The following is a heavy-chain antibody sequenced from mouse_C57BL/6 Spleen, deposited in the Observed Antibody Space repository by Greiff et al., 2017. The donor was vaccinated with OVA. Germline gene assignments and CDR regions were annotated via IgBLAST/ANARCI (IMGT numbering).Heavy chain of an antibody. D-gene: IGHD2-5*01. V-gene: IGHV1-55*01. CDR3: ARGYSNLYYAMDY. Sequence: QVQLQQPGAELVKPGASVTMSCKASGYTFTSYWITWVTQRPGQGLEWIGDIYPGSGSTNYNEKFKSKATLTVDTSSSTAYMQLSSLTSEDSAVYYCARGYSNLYYAMDYWGQGTSVTVSA. CDR1: GYTFTSYW. J-gene: IGHJ4*01. CDR2: IYPGSGST.